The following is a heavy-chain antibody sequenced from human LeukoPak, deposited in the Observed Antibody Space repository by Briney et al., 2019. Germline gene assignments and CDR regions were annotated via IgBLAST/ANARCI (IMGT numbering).Heavy chain of an antibody. CDR1: GGTFSSYA. V-gene: IGHV1-69*04. Sequence: SVKVSCKASGGTFSSYAISWVRQAPGQGLEWMGRIIPILGIANYAQKFQGRVTITADKSTSTAYMELSSLRSEDTAVYYCARAKAVAGRGGDYGGKGPLVTVSS. CDR3: ARAKAVAGRGGDY. D-gene: IGHD6-19*01. J-gene: IGHJ4*02. CDR2: IIPILGIA.